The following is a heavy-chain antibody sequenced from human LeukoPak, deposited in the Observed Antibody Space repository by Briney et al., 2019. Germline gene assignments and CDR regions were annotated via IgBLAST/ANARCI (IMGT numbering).Heavy chain of an antibody. CDR3: ARARTSGYDDY. V-gene: IGHV3-23*01. CDR2: ISGGG. J-gene: IGHJ4*02. Sequence: GGSLRLSCAASGFILSNYRMNWVRQAPGKGLEWVSAISGGGDYADSVKGRFTISRDNSKNTLYLQMNSLRAEDTAVYYCARARTSGYDDYWGQGTLVTVSS. CDR1: GFILSNYR. D-gene: IGHD3-3*01.